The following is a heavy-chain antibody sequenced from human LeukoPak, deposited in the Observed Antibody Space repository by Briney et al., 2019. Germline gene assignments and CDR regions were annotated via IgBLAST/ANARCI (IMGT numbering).Heavy chain of an antibody. Sequence: XMGIIYPGDSDTRYSPSFQGRVTISADKSISTAYLQWSSLKASDTAMYYCASLKYSYGLFYFDYWGQGTLVTVSS. J-gene: IGHJ4*02. CDR2: IYPGDSDT. CDR3: ASLKYSYGLFYFDY. V-gene: IGHV5-51*01. D-gene: IGHD5-18*01.